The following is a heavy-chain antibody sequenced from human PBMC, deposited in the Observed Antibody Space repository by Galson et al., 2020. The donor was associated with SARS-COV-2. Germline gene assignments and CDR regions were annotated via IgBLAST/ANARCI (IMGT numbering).Heavy chain of an antibody. V-gene: IGHV3-48*04. Sequence: GGSLRLSCAASGFTFSDYAMNWVRQAPGKGLEWVSKISSSSSTKYADSLKGRFTISRDNAKNSLYLQMSSLRAEDTAMYYCARDWGQRFGDNNWYTVSFDSWGQGTLVTVSS. CDR1: GFTFSDYA. J-gene: IGHJ4*02. D-gene: IGHD1-1*01. CDR2: ISSSSST. CDR3: ARDWGQRFGDNNWYTVSFDS.